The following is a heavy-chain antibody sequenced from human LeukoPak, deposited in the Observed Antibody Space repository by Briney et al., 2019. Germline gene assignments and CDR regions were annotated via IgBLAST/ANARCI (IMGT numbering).Heavy chain of an antibody. V-gene: IGHV3-33*01. Sequence: GRSLRPSCGASGFTFSTYGMHWVRQAPGKALEWVAVIWYDGSNEYYADSVKGRFTISRHNSKSTLYLQLNSLRAEDTAVYYCARDSIRDGYNSDYFDYWGQGTLVTVSS. CDR3: ARDSIRDGYNSDYFDY. CDR1: GFTFSTYG. D-gene: IGHD5-24*01. J-gene: IGHJ4*02. CDR2: IWYDGSNE.